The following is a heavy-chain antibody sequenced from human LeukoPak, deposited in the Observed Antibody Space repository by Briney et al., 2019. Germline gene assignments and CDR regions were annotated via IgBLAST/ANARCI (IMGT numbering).Heavy chain of an antibody. Sequence: PSETLSLTCAVYGGSFSGYYWSWIRQSPRKGLECIGEINHSGSTNYNPSLKTRVTTSVDTSNNQFSLKLSSVTAADTAVYYCARGDSAGYANWFDPWGQGTLVTVSS. CDR1: GGSFSGYY. V-gene: IGHV4-34*01. CDR2: INHSGST. CDR3: ARGDSAGYANWFDP. J-gene: IGHJ5*02. D-gene: IGHD1-1*01.